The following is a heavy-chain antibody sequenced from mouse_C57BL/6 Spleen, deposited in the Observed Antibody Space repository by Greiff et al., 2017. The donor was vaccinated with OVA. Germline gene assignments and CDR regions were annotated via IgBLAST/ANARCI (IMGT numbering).Heavy chain of an antibody. CDR2: ISGGGGNT. J-gene: IGHJ4*01. CDR3: ERRFYYGSSYYAMDY. D-gene: IGHD1-1*01. CDR1: GFTFSSYT. V-gene: IGHV5-9*01. Sequence: EVKLVESGGGLVKPGGSLKLSCAASGFTFSSYTMSWVRQTPEKRLEWVATISGGGGNTYYPDSVKGRFTISRDNAKNPLYLQMSSLRSEDTDWYYCERRFYYGSSYYAMDYWGQGTSVTVSS.